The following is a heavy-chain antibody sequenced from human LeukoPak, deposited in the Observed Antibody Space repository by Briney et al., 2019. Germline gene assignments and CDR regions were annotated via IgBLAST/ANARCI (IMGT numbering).Heavy chain of an antibody. CDR3: ARYCSSTSCYANYYGMDV. CDR2: IYYSGST. CDR1: GGSVSSGSYY. D-gene: IGHD2-2*01. V-gene: IGHV4-61*01. Sequence: TASESLSLTCTVSGGSVSSGSYYWSWIRQPPGKGLEWIGYIYYSGSTNYNPSLKSRVTISVDTSKNQFPLKLSSVTAADTAVYYCARYCSSTSCYANYYGMDVWGQGTTVTVSS. J-gene: IGHJ6*02.